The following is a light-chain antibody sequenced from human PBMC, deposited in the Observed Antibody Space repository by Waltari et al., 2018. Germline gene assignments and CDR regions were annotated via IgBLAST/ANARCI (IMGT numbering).Light chain of an antibody. CDR2: KAS. J-gene: IGKJ1*01. Sequence: DIQMTQSPSTLSASVGDRVTITCRASQSISSWLAWYQQKPGKAPKLLIYKASSLESGVPSRFSGSGSGTEFTLTISSLQPDDFATYYCQQFNSHWTFGQGTTVEIK. V-gene: IGKV1-5*03. CDR3: QQFNSHWT. CDR1: QSISSW.